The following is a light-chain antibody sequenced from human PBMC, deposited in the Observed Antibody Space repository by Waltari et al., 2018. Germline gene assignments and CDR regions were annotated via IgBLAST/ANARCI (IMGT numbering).Light chain of an antibody. Sequence: DIQMTQSPSSLSASVGDRVTITCRASQSIDTYLNWYQKKLGKAPKVLIYAASSLQSGVPLRFSGSGSGTDFTLTISSLQPEDFATYYCQQSYKTPITFGQGTRLEIK. CDR1: QSIDTY. V-gene: IGKV1-39*01. CDR2: AAS. J-gene: IGKJ5*01. CDR3: QQSYKTPIT.